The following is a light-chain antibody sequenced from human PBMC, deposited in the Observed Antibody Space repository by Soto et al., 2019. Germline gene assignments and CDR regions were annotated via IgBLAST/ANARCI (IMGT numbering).Light chain of an antibody. V-gene: IGKV3-20*01. Sequence: IVLTQSPGTLSFSPGDRVTLSCRASQTVGSSYLAWYQQKPGQAPRLLIYGASSRATGIPDRFSGSGSGTDFTLTITRLEPEDFAVYYCLQYGNLPRYSFGQGTKLEIK. CDR2: GAS. J-gene: IGKJ2*03. CDR1: QTVGSSY. CDR3: LQYGNLPRYS.